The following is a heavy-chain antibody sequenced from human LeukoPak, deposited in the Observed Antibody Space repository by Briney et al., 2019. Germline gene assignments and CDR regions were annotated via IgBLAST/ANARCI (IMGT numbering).Heavy chain of an antibody. CDR1: GLSFGDYT. D-gene: IGHD3-10*01. Sequence: PGGSLRLSCAASGLSFGDYTMHWVRQAPGKGLEWVSLISRNGAATKYADSVRGRFTISRDNSKNTLYLQMNSLRAEDTAVYYCARDYYGSGSSYWGQGTLVTVSS. CDR3: ARDYYGSGSSY. J-gene: IGHJ4*02. CDR2: ISRNGAAT. V-gene: IGHV3-43*01.